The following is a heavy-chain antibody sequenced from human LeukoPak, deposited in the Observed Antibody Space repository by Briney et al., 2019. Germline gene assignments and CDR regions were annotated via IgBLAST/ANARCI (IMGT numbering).Heavy chain of an antibody. J-gene: IGHJ6*03. CDR2: INHSGST. V-gene: IGHV4-34*01. CDR3: ARDYYDSSGYHRYYYYMDV. D-gene: IGHD3-22*01. Sequence: SETLSLTCAVYGGSFSGYYWSWIRQPPGKGLEWIGEINHSGSTNYNPSLKSRVTISVDTSKNQFSLKLSSVTAADTAVYYCARDYYDSSGYHRYYYYMDVWGKGTTVTVSS. CDR1: GGSFSGYY.